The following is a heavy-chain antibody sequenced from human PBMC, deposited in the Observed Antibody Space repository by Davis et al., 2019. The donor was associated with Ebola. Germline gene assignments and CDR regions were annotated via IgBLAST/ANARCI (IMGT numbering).Heavy chain of an antibody. D-gene: IGHD3-10*01. Sequence: GSLRLSCAVYGGSFSGYYWSWIRQPPGKGLEWIGEINHSGSTNYNPSLKSRVTISVDTSKNQFSLKLSSVTAADTAVYYCARSFRVTMVRGRFDPWGQGTLVTVSS. J-gene: IGHJ5*02. CDR1: GGSFSGYY. V-gene: IGHV4-34*01. CDR2: INHSGST. CDR3: ARSFRVTMVRGRFDP.